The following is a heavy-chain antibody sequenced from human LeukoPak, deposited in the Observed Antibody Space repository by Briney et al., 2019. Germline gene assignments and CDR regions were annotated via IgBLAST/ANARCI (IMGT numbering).Heavy chain of an antibody. J-gene: IGHJ5*02. Sequence: ASVKVSCKASGYTFTSYGISWVRQAPGQGLEWMGGIIPIFGTANCAQKFQGRVTITADKSTSTAYMELSSLRSEDTAVYYCARAWHVPRSDPWGQGTLVTVSS. CDR1: GYTFTSYG. CDR3: ARAWHVPRSDP. D-gene: IGHD5-12*01. V-gene: IGHV1-69*06. CDR2: IIPIFGTA.